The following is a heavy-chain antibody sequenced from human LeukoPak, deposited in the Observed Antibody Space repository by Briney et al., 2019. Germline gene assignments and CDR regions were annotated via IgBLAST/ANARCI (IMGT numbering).Heavy chain of an antibody. J-gene: IGHJ6*03. Sequence: GGSLRLSCAASGFIFSSFGMHWVRQAPGKGLEWVALIYYDGSKKYYADSVKGRFTISRDNSKNTLYLQMNSLRAEDTAVYYCAKDLTAGFYHSHYYMDVWGKGTTVTVSS. D-gene: IGHD2-15*01. CDR3: AKDLTAGFYHSHYYMDV. CDR1: GFIFSSFG. CDR2: IYYDGSKK. V-gene: IGHV3-30*02.